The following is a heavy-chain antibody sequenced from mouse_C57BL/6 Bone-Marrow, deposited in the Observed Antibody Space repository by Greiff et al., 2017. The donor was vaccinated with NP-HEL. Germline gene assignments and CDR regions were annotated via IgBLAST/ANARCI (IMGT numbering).Heavy chain of an antibody. J-gene: IGHJ1*03. V-gene: IGHV14-4*01. Sequence: EVQLQQSGAELVRPGASVKLSCTASGFNIKDDYMHWVKQRPEQGLEWIGWFDPENGDTEYASKFQGKATIPADTSSNTASLQLSSLTSEDTAVDYCTTSLVTTVPVDVWGTGTTVTVSS. CDR2: FDPENGDT. CDR3: TTSLVTTVPVDV. D-gene: IGHD1-1*01. CDR1: GFNIKDDY.